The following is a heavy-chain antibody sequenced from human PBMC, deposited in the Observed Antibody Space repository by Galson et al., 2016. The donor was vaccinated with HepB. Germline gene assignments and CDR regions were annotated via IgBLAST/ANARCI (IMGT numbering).Heavy chain of an antibody. J-gene: IGHJ5*02. V-gene: IGHV3-30*04. CDR1: GVTFSSYA. CDR2: LSYDGHSK. CDR3: ARGRDCSSSSCLVNWFDP. Sequence: SLRLSCAVSGVTFSSYAMHWARQAPGRGLEWVALLSYDGHSKYYADSVKGRFTISRDISKNTLYLQMNSLRPEDTALYFCARGRDCSSSSCLVNWFDPWGQGTLVTVSS. D-gene: IGHD2-2*01.